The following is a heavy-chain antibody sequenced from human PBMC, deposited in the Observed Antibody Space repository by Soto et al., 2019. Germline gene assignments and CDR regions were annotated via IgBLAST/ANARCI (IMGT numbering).Heavy chain of an antibody. Sequence: NPSETLSLTFSVSGGSIGTFYWSWIRQPPGKRLEWIVFVYSGGKTNYTNYNNSLKCRVTISVDKSKNQFSLKMKSVTAADTAVYFCGRLKAGNTVYXWGPGTLFTVSX. CDR2: VYSGGKTNYT. CDR1: GGSIGTFY. J-gene: IGHJ4*02. CDR3: GRLKAGNTVYX. D-gene: IGHD6-13*01. V-gene: IGHV4-59*01.